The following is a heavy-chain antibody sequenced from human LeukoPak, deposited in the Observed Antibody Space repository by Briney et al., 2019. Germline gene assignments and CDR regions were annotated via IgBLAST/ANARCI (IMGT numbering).Heavy chain of an antibody. CDR2: IYHDGST. V-gene: IGHV4-61*01. CDR1: VFSVSRGSYF. J-gene: IGHJ5*02. CDR3: ATFFDFWFGP. Sequence: PSETLSLTCTVSVFSVSRGSYFWTWIRQPPAEGQEWIGYIYHDGSTNYSPSIRSRVSLSVDTSKNQFSLELSSVTTADTAVYFCATFFDFWFGPWGQGTQVTVSS. D-gene: IGHD5/OR15-5a*01.